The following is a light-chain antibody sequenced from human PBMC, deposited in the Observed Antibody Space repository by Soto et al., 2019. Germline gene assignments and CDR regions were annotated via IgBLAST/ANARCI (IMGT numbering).Light chain of an antibody. V-gene: IGLV2-14*01. Sequence: QSALIQPPSVSGSPGQSVTISCTGTSSDVGSYDYVSWYQQHPGYAPKLMIYDVSNRPSGVSIRFSGSKSGNTASLTISGLQAEDEADYYCISYTSSSPYVVFGGGTKLTVL. CDR1: SSDVGSYDY. CDR2: DVS. J-gene: IGLJ2*01. CDR3: ISYTSSSPYVV.